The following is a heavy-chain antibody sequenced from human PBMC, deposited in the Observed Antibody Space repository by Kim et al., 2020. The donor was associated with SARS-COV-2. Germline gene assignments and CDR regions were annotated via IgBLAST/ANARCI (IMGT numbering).Heavy chain of an antibody. Sequence: SETLSLTCTVSGGSISSYYWSWIRQPPGKGLEWIGYIYYSGSTNYNPSLKSRVTISVDTSKNQFSLKLSSVTAADTAVYYCASTRTTDYYYYMDVWGKGTTVTVSS. J-gene: IGHJ6*03. CDR2: IYYSGST. CDR1: GGSISSYY. V-gene: IGHV4-59*08. CDR3: ASTRTTDYYYYMDV. D-gene: IGHD1-1*01.